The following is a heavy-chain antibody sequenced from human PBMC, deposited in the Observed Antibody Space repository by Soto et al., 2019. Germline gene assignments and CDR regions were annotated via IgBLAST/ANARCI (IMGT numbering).Heavy chain of an antibody. Sequence: EVQLVECGGGLVQPGGSLRLSCAASGFTFSSYSMNWVRQAPGKGLEWVSYISSSSSTIYYADSVRGRFTISRDNAKNSLYLLMNSLRDEDTAAYYWASCLGLYWGDCTGGTHNFWGQGTLVTVSS. CDR1: GFTFSSYS. V-gene: IGHV3-48*02. J-gene: IGHJ4*02. CDR3: ASCLGLYWGDCTGGTHNF. D-gene: IGHD2-8*02. CDR2: ISSSSSTI.